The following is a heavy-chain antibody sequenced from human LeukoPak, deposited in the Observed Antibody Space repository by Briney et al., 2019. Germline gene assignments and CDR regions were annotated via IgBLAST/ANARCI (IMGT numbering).Heavy chain of an antibody. J-gene: IGHJ6*02. CDR3: ARGGYDILTGYYSVTISYYYYYGMDV. Sequence: ASVKVSCKASGYTFTSYYMHWVRQAPGQGLEWMGIINPSGGSTSYAQKFQGRVTMTRDTSTSTVYMELSSLRSEDTAVYYCARGGYDILTGYYSVTISYYYYYGMDVWGQGTMVTVSS. CDR1: GYTFTSYY. D-gene: IGHD3-9*01. CDR2: INPSGGST. V-gene: IGHV1-46*01.